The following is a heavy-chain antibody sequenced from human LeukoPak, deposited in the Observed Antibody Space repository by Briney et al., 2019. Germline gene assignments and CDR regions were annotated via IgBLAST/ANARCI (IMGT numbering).Heavy chain of an antibody. CDR3: ARRRAATIDY. V-gene: IGHV4-39*01. D-gene: IGHD6-25*01. Sequence: PSETLSLTCAVYGGSLSGYYWGWIRQPPGKGLEWIGTMYYSESSYCNPSLKTRVTISVDTSKNQFSLKLSSVTAADTAVYYCARRRAATIDYWGQGTLVTVSS. CDR2: MYYSESS. CDR1: GGSLSGYY. J-gene: IGHJ4*02.